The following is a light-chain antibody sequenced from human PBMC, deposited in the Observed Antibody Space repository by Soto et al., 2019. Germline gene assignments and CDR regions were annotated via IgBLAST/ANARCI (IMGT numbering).Light chain of an antibody. CDR3: SSYTSSSTPYV. CDR1: SSDVGGYDY. CDR2: DVS. J-gene: IGLJ1*01. V-gene: IGLV2-14*01. Sequence: QSVLTQPASVSGSPGQSITISCTGTSSDVGGYDYVSWYQQHPGKAPKLMIYDVSNRPSGVSIRFSGSKSGNTDSLTISGLQAEDEADYYCSSYTSSSTPYVFGTGTKVTVL.